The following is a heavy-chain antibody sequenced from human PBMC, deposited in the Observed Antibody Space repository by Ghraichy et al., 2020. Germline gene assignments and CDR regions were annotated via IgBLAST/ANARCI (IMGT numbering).Heavy chain of an antibody. CDR3: ARIRFLAHSSPSDY. J-gene: IGHJ4*02. V-gene: IGHV1-18*01. Sequence: AAVKVSCKASGYIFTSYGISWVRQAPGQGLEWMGWISAYNDNTNYAQKLQGRVTMTTETSTSTAYMELRSLRSDDTAVYYCARIRFLAHSSPSDYWGQGTLVTVSS. CDR2: ISAYNDNT. D-gene: IGHD3-3*01. CDR1: GYIFTSYG.